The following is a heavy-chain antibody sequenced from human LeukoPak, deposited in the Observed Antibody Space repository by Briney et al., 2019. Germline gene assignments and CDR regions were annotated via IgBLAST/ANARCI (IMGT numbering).Heavy chain of an antibody. V-gene: IGHV3-21*06. CDR1: GFTFSAYS. Sequence: GGSLRLSCAVSGFTFSAYSMNWVRQAPGKGLEWLSSISSSSGYINYADSVKGRLSISRDNAKNSVFLQMNSLSAEDTAVYYCAKVLIADSYYDSTGAHDGFDMWGQGTMVTVSS. CDR2: ISSSSGYI. J-gene: IGHJ3*02. D-gene: IGHD3-22*01. CDR3: AKVLIADSYYDSTGAHDGFDM.